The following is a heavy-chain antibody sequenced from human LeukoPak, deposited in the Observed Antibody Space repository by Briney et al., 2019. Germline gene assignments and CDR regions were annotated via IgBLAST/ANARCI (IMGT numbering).Heavy chain of an antibody. CDR3: ARVRSGYSHENYFDY. CDR2: ISGSGSTI. CDR1: GFTFSNYE. D-gene: IGHD5-18*01. J-gene: IGHJ4*02. V-gene: IGHV3-48*03. Sequence: PGGSLRLSCAASGFTFSNYEMNWVRQAPGKGLEWLSYISGSGSTIYYADSVKGRFTISRDNANDSLYLQMNSLRAEDTAVYYCARVRSGYSHENYFDYWGQGTLVTVSS.